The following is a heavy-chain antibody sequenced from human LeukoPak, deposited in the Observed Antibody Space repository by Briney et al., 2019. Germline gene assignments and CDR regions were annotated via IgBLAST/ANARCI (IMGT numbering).Heavy chain of an antibody. Sequence: PETLSLTCTVSGGSISSYYWSWIRQPPGKGLEWIGYIYYSGSTNYNPSLKSRVTISVDTSKNQFSLKLSSVTAADTAVYYCARDKWRLNWFDPWGQGTLVTVSS. CDR3: ARDKWRLNWFDP. CDR2: IYYSGST. V-gene: IGHV4-59*01. CDR1: GGSISSYY. D-gene: IGHD5-12*01. J-gene: IGHJ5*02.